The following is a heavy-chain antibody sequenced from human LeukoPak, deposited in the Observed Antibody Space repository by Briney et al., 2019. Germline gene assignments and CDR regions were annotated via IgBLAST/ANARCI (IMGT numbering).Heavy chain of an antibody. CDR1: EFTFSSYA. CDR3: AKVIVGATYYFDY. D-gene: IGHD1-26*01. V-gene: IGHV3-23*01. CDR2: ISGSGGST. J-gene: IGHJ4*02. Sequence: GGSMRLSCAASEFTFSSYAMSWDRQAPGKGLEWVSAISGSGGSTYYADSVKGRFTISRDNSKNTLYLQMNSLRAEDTAVYYCAKVIVGATYYFDYWGQGTLVTVSS.